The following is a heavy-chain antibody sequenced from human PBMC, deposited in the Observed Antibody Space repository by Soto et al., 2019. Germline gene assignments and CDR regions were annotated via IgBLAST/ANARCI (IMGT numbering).Heavy chain of an antibody. CDR3: ARGSIVAAEYGMDV. V-gene: IGHV3-33*01. D-gene: IGHD6-13*01. CDR1: GFSFSSYG. CDR2: IWHDGSKT. J-gene: IGHJ6*02. Sequence: QVRLVESGGGVVQPGRSLRLSCAASGFSFSSYGMHWVRQAPGKGLEWVAVIWHDGSKTYYADSVKGRLIISRDNSKNTLNVQINSLRAEDRGVYFCARGSIVAAEYGMDVWGHGTTVTVS.